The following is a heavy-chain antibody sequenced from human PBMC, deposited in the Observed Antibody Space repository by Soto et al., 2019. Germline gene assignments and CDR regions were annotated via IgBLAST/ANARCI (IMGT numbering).Heavy chain of an antibody. D-gene: IGHD1-26*01. CDR1: GFSFSSYG. CDR3: ANATYSGSYFSDY. Sequence: QVQLVESGGGVVQPGKSLRLSCAASGFSFSSYGLHLVRQAPGKGLEWVAAISFDGSNEYHADSVKRRFTNSRDKSKNTMNLQMNSLRAEDTAVYYCANATYSGSYFSDYWRQGTLVTVSS. V-gene: IGHV3-30*18. J-gene: IGHJ4*02. CDR2: ISFDGSNE.